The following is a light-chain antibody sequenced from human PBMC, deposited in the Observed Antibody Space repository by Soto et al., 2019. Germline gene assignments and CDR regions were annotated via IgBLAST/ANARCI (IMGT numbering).Light chain of an antibody. Sequence: EIVLTQSPGTLSLSPGERATLSCRASQSVSTNYLAWYQQKPGQAPRLLIYGASTRVTVIPDRFSGSGSGTDFTLTISRLEPEDFAVYYCQKYGSSWTFGQGTKVDIK. CDR3: QKYGSSWT. J-gene: IGKJ1*01. CDR2: GAS. V-gene: IGKV3-20*01. CDR1: QSVSTNY.